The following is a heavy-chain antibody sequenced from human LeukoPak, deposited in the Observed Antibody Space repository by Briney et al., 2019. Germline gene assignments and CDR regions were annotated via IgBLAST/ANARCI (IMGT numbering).Heavy chain of an antibody. J-gene: IGHJ6*03. CDR2: INPISGGT. Sequence: ASVKVSCKASGYTFTGYYMHWVRHAPGQGLEWMGWINPISGGTNYAQKFQGRVTMTRDTSISTAYMELSRLRSDDTAVYYCARDRSDWNYTPAHYYYYYMDVWGKGTTVTVSS. CDR1: GYTFTGYY. CDR3: ARDRSDWNYTPAHYYYYYMDV. D-gene: IGHD1-7*01. V-gene: IGHV1-2*02.